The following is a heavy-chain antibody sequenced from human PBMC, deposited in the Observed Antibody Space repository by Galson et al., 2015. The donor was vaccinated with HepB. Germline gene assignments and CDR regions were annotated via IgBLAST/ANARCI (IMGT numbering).Heavy chain of an antibody. V-gene: IGHV3-48*01. CDR1: GFTFSTYN. D-gene: IGHD2-15*01. CDR2: ISSSSTII. CDR3: ARDSRYCSGGSCSSGYFEN. J-gene: IGHJ4*02. Sequence: SLRLSCAASGFTFSTYNLNWVRQALGKGLEWLSYISSSSTIIYYADSVKGRFTISRDNVKNSLYLQMNSLRAEDTAVYYCARDSRYCSGGSCSSGYFENWGQGTLVTVSS.